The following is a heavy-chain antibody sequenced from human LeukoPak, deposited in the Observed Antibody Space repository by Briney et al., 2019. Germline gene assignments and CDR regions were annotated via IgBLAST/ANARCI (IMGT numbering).Heavy chain of an antibody. D-gene: IGHD3-10*01. Sequence: GGSLRLSCAASGFTFSSYAMSWVRQAPGKGLEWVSAISGSGGSTYYADSVKGRFTISRDNAKNSLYLQMNSLRAEDTAVYYCARAMVRGVIDYWGQGTLVTVSS. CDR3: ARAMVRGVIDY. CDR1: GFTFSSYA. J-gene: IGHJ4*02. CDR2: ISGSGGST. V-gene: IGHV3-23*01.